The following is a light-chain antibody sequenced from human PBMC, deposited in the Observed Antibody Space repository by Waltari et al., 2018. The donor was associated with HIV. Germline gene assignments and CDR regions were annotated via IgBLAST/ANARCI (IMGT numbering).Light chain of an antibody. V-gene: IGLV3-21*02. CDR3: QVWDGRGDPVI. J-gene: IGLJ2*01. Sequence: SYVLTQPPSVSVAPGQTARITCGGNNIAATKSVHWYRLNPGQAPVVVIYDVGGRPSGIPDRFSGSGTGDTATLTISRAEAGDEADYYCQVWDGRGDPVIFGGGTKLAVV. CDR2: DVG. CDR1: NIAATKS.